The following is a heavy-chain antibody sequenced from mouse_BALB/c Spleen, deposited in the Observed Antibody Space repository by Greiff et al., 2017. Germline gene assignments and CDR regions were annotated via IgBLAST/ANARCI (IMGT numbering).Heavy chain of an antibody. CDR2: ISSGSGTI. D-gene: IGHD1-2*01. CDR1: GFTFSSFG. V-gene: IGHV5-17*02. CDR3: SRGATATIYYAMDY. J-gene: IGHJ4*01. Sequence: EVMLVESGGGLVQPGGSRKLSCAASGFTFSSFGMPWVRQAPEKGLEWVAYISSGSGTIYYADTVKGRFTISRDNPKNTLFLQMTSIRSEDTAMYYCSRGATATIYYAMDYWGQGTSVTVSS.